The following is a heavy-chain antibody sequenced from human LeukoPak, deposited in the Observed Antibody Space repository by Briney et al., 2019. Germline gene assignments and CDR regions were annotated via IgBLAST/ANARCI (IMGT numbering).Heavy chain of an antibody. CDR2: ISGSGGTT. CDR3: AKGTGMAARRTNFDY. Sequence: PGGSLSLFCAASGFTFSSYAMTWVRQAPGKGLEWVSAISGSGGTTYYADSVKGRFTISRDNSKNTLSLQMNSLRVEDTAVYYCAKGTGMAARRTNFDYRGQGTLVIVSS. V-gene: IGHV3-23*01. D-gene: IGHD6-6*01. J-gene: IGHJ4*02. CDR1: GFTFSSYA.